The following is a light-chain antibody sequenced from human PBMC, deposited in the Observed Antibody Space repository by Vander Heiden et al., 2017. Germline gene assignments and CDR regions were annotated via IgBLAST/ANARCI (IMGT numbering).Light chain of an antibody. CDR2: DAS. V-gene: IGKV1-33*01. CDR1: QDISNY. Sequence: IQMTQSPSSLSASVGDRVTITCQASQDISNYLNWYQQKPGKAPKLLIYDASNLETGVPSRFSGSGSGTDFTFTISSLQPEDIATYYCQQYDNLLLTFGGGTKVXIK. CDR3: QQYDNLLLT. J-gene: IGKJ4*01.